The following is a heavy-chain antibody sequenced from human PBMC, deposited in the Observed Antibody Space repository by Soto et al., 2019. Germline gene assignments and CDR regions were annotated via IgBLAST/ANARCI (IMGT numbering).Heavy chain of an antibody. CDR3: ARDFSSCSGGSCYARGMDV. V-gene: IGHV3-30-3*01. CDR2: ISYDGSNK. J-gene: IGHJ6*02. CDR1: GFTFSSYA. Sequence: QVQLVESGGGVVQPGRSLRLSCAASGFTFSSYAMHWVRQAPGKGLEWVAVISYDGSNKYYADSVKGRFTISRDNSESQLYLQMNSLRAADTAVDACARDFSSCSGGSCYARGMDVWGQGTTVTVS. D-gene: IGHD2-15*01.